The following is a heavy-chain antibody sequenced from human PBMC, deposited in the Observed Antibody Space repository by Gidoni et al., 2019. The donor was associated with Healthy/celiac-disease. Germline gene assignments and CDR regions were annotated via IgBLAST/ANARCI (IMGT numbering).Heavy chain of an antibody. V-gene: IGHV4-39*01. J-gene: IGHJ6*02. CDR1: GGSISSSSYY. CDR3: AVVAATGAYYYYGMDV. Sequence: QRQLQEAGAGLVKPSETLSLTCTGAGGSISSSSYYWGWIRQPPGKGLEWIGSFYSSGRTYYNPSLKRRVTISVDTSKNQFSLTLSSLTAADTAVYYCAVVAATGAYYYYGMDVWGQGTTVTVSS. CDR2: FYSSGRT. D-gene: IGHD2-15*01.